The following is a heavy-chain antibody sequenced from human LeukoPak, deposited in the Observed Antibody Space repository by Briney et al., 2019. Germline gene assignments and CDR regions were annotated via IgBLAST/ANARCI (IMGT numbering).Heavy chain of an antibody. Sequence: GGSLRLSCAASKFTFSTYSMNWVRQAPGKGLEWVSYISSRSSTINYADSVKGRFTISRDNAKNTLYLQMNSLRAEDTAVYYCARDYDFEDYWGQGTLVTVSS. CDR2: ISSRSSTI. V-gene: IGHV3-48*04. D-gene: IGHD3-3*01. CDR3: ARDYDFEDY. CDR1: KFTFSTYS. J-gene: IGHJ4*02.